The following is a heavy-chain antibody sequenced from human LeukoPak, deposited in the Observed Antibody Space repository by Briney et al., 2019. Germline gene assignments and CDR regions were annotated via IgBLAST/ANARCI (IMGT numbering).Heavy chain of an antibody. CDR2: IKTETDGATT. Sequence: GGSLRLSCAASGFTFNSAWMSWVRQAPGKGLEWVAQIKTETDGATTDYAAPVKGRFTISRDGSKNMVFLQMNSLKTDDTALYYCTWSGLKIESWGQGTLVTVSS. V-gene: IGHV3-15*01. D-gene: IGHD3-3*01. CDR1: GFTFNSAW. CDR3: TWSGLKIES. J-gene: IGHJ4*02.